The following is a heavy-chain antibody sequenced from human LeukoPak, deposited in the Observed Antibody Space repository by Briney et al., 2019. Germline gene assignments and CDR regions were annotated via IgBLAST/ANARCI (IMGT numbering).Heavy chain of an antibody. CDR2: ISGSGGSP. V-gene: IGHV3-23*01. J-gene: IGHJ3*02. CDR1: GFTFSSSA. Sequence: PGGSLRLSCAASGFTFSSSAMSWVRQAPGKGLEWVSSISGSGGSPYYADSVKGRFTISRDNSKNSLYLQMNSLRAEDTAVYYCARGFLRRWLQQSDTFDIWGQGTMVTVSS. D-gene: IGHD5-24*01. CDR3: ARGFLRRWLQQSDTFDI.